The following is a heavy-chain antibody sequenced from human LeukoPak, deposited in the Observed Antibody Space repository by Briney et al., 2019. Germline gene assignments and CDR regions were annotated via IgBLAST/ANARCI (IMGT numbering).Heavy chain of an antibody. CDR2: IYYSGST. CDR3: ARGMVRGRYFDY. V-gene: IGHV4-61*01. D-gene: IGHD3-10*01. CDR1: GGSVSSGSYY. J-gene: IGHJ4*02. Sequence: SETLSLTCTVSGGSVSSGSYYWSWIWQPPGKGLEWIGYIYYSGSTNYNPSLKSRVTISVDTSKNQFSLKLSSVTAADTAVYYCARGMVRGRYFDYWGQGTLVTVSS.